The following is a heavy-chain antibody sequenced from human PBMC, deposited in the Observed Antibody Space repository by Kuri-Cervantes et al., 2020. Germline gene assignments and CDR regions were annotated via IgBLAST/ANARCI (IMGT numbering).Heavy chain of an antibody. CDR1: GFTFSSYA. J-gene: IGHJ3*02. CDR2: ISYDGSNK. Sequence: GESLKISCAASGFTFSSYAMSWVRQAPGKGLEWVAVISYDGSNKYYADSVKGRFTISRDNSKNTLYLQMNSLRAEDTAVYYCARGQGVGCSSTSCYGPDAFDIWGQGTMVTVSS. CDR3: ARGQGVGCSSTSCYGPDAFDI. D-gene: IGHD2-2*01. V-gene: IGHV3-30-3*01.